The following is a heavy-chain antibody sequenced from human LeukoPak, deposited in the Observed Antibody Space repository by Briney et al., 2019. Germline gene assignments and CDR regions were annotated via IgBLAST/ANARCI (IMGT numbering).Heavy chain of an antibody. Sequence: GGSLRLSCAASGFGISGFAMTWVRQAPGKGLEWVSYITTSGDSLYYADSVKGRFTISRDNARNSLSLQMNSLRAEDTAFYYCARMAVAGQYNDYWGQGTLVTVSS. J-gene: IGHJ4*02. CDR2: ITTSGDSL. CDR3: ARMAVAGQYNDY. CDR1: GFGISGFA. V-gene: IGHV3-48*03. D-gene: IGHD6-19*01.